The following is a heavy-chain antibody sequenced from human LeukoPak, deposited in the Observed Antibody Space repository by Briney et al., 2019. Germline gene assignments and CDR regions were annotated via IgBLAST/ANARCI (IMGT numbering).Heavy chain of an antibody. D-gene: IGHD5-24*01. CDR2: IIPIFGTA. V-gene: IGHV1-69*13. J-gene: IGHJ1*01. Sequence: ASVKVSCKASGVTFSSYAISWVRQAPGQGLEWMGGIIPIFGTANYAQKFQGRVTITADESTSTAYMELSSLRSEDTAVYYCARMAPNAEYFQHWGQGTLVTVSS. CDR3: ARMAPNAEYFQH. CDR1: GVTFSSYA.